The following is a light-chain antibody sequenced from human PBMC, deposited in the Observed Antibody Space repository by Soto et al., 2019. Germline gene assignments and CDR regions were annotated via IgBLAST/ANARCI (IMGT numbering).Light chain of an antibody. CDR2: GAS. CDR1: ENVRTF. Sequence: EVVLTQSPATLSLSPGERATLSCRASENVRTFVDWYQQKPGQAPRLLIYGASNRATGIPARFSGSGSGTDFTLTISNLEPEDFAVYYCQQYGNFPYTFGQGTKLEIK. V-gene: IGKV3-11*01. CDR3: QQYGNFPYT. J-gene: IGKJ2*01.